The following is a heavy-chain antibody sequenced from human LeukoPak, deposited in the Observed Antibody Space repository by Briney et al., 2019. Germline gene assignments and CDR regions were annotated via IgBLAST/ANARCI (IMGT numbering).Heavy chain of an antibody. D-gene: IGHD2-15*01. CDR2: ISGSGGSR. V-gene: IGHV3-23*01. Sequence: GGSLRLSCAASGFTFSSYAMSWVRQAPGKGLEWVSAISGSGGSRYYADSVKGRFTISRDNSKNTLYLQMYSLRAEDTAVYYCAKGVVVVAATPYFDYWGQGTLVTVSS. CDR3: AKGVVVVAATPYFDY. CDR1: GFTFSSYA. J-gene: IGHJ4*02.